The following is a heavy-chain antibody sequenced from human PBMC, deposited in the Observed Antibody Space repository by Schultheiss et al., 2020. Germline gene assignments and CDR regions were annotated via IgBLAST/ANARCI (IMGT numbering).Heavy chain of an antibody. J-gene: IGHJ4*02. CDR2: INHSGST. Sequence: SETLSLTCAVYGGSFSGYYWSWIRQPPGKGLEWIGEINHSGSTNYKSSLKSRVTISVDTSKNQFSLKLSSVTAADTAVYYCARGYCTNGVCYTGFDYWGQGTLVTVSS. V-gene: IGHV4-34*01. CDR3: ARGYCTNGVCYTGFDY. CDR1: GGSFSGYY. D-gene: IGHD2-8*01.